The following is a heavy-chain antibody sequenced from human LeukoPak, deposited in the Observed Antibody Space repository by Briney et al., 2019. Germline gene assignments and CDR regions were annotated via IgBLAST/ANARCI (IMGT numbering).Heavy chain of an antibody. D-gene: IGHD6-19*01. CDR1: GFTFSSYA. Sequence: GRSLRLSCAASGFTFSSYAMHWVRQAPGKGLEWVAVISYDGSNKYYADSVKGRFTISRDNSKNTLYLQMNSLRAEDTAVYYCARDLYPLVGYSSGWLTDYWGQGTLVTVSS. CDR2: ISYDGSNK. V-gene: IGHV3-30-3*01. J-gene: IGHJ4*02. CDR3: ARDLYPLVGYSSGWLTDY.